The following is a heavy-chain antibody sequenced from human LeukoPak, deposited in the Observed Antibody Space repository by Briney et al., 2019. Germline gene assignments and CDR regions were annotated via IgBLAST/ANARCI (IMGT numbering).Heavy chain of an antibody. CDR2: ISAYNGNT. Sequence: ASVKVSYKPSGYTFTSYGISWVRQAPGQGLEWMGWISAYNGNTNHAKKLQGRVTMTTDTSTSTAYMELRRLRSDDTAVYYCARDGGRYQLLLGYYYMVVWGKGTTVTVSS. V-gene: IGHV1-18*01. CDR3: ARDGGRYQLLLGYYYMVV. D-gene: IGHD2-2*01. J-gene: IGHJ6*03. CDR1: GYTFTSYG.